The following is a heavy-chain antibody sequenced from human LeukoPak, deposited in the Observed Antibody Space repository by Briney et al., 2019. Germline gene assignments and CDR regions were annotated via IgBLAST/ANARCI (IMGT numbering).Heavy chain of an antibody. CDR2: INPSGGST. V-gene: IGHV1-46*01. CDR1: GYTFTSYY. Sequence: ASVKVSCKASGYTFTSYYMHWVRQAPGQGLEWMGIINPSGGSTSYAQKFQGRVTMTRDTSTSTAYMELRSLRSDDTAVYYCARGYYDGPLFLQYWGQGTLVTVSS. D-gene: IGHD3-22*01. CDR3: ARGYYDGPLFLQY. J-gene: IGHJ4*02.